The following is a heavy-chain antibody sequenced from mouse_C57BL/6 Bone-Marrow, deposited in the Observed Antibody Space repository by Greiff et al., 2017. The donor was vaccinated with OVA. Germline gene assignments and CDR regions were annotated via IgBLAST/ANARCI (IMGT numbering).Heavy chain of an antibody. D-gene: IGHD1-1*01. Sequence: QVQLQQPGAELVMPGASVKLSCKASGYTFTSYWMHWVKQRPGQGLEWIGEIDPSDSYTNYNQKFKGKSTLTVDKSSSTAYMQLSSLTSEDSAVYYCAREDVGLLLGWYFDVWGTGTTVTVSS. J-gene: IGHJ1*03. V-gene: IGHV1-69*01. CDR2: IDPSDSYT. CDR1: GYTFTSYW. CDR3: AREDVGLLLGWYFDV.